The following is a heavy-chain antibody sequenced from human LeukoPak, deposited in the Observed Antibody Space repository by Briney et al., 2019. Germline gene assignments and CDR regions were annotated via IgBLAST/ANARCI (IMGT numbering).Heavy chain of an antibody. D-gene: IGHD6-13*01. CDR1: GLSFSSYW. CDR2: IKHAGSEK. J-gene: IGHJ4*02. Sequence: GGSLRLSCAASGLSFSSYWMSWVRQAPGKGLEWVANIKHAGSEKYYVGSVKGRFTISRDNAKNSLYLQMNSLRAEDTAVYYCATGYGRYHYWGQGTLVTVSS. CDR3: ATGYGRYHY. V-gene: IGHV3-7*01.